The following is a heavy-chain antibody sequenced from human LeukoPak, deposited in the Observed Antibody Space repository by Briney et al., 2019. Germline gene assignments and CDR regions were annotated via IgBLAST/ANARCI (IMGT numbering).Heavy chain of an antibody. D-gene: IGHD3-10*01. V-gene: IGHV3-23*01. Sequence: GGSLRLSCAASGFTVSSNYMSWVRQAPGKGLEWVSSISGSGGTTYYADSVKGRFTISRDSSKNMLYLHMNRLRAEDTAVYYCAKSPYFYNSGRSVDVWGKGTTVTVSS. CDR1: GFTVSSNY. CDR3: AKSPYFYNSGRSVDV. CDR2: ISGSGGTT. J-gene: IGHJ6*04.